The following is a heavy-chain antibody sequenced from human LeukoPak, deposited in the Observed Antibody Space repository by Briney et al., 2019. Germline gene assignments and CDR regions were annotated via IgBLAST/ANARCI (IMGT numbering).Heavy chain of an antibody. CDR1: GFNFSNYD. Sequence: GGSLRLSCAASGFNFSNYDMHWVRQATGKGLEWVSAIGIAGDTYYPGSVKGRFTISRENAKNSFYLQMNSLRAGDTAVYYCARGLYYYTSGIYYDMDVWGQGTTVTVSS. V-gene: IGHV3-13*04. J-gene: IGHJ6*02. CDR3: ARGLYYYTSGIYYDMDV. D-gene: IGHD3-10*01. CDR2: IGIAGDT.